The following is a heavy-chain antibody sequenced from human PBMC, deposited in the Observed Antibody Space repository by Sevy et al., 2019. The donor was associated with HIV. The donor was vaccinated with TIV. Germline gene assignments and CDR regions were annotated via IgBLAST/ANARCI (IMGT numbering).Heavy chain of an antibody. Sequence: ASVKVSCKTTGYIFSDYNMHWVRQAPGQGLEWMALINPNSGVTIYTHNFRGRVSVTTDTSMSTAYMELSGLTSDDTAVYYCVREDINAPRTLLSFDIWGQGIIVTVSS. CDR1: GYIFSDYN. J-gene: IGHJ3*02. CDR3: VREDINAPRTLLSFDI. V-gene: IGHV1-2*06. CDR2: INPNSGVT. D-gene: IGHD3-3*01.